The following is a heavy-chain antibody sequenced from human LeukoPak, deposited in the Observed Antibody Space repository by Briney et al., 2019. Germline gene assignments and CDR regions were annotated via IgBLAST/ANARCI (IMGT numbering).Heavy chain of an antibody. Sequence: GGSLRLSCAASGFTFSSYAISWVRQAPGKGLEWVSAISGSGGSTYYADSVKGRFTISRDNSKNTLFLQMNSLRAEDTAVYYCARVVAATVIYYYYGMDVWGQGNTVTVSS. CDR2: ISGSGGST. CDR3: ARVVAATVIYYYYGMDV. D-gene: IGHD2-15*01. J-gene: IGHJ6*02. CDR1: GFTFSSYA. V-gene: IGHV3-23*01.